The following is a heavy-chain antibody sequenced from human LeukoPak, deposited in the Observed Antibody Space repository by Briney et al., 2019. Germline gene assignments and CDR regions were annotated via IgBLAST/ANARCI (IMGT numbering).Heavy chain of an antibody. Sequence: SETLSLTCTVSGGSISSSSYYWGWIRQPPGKGLEWIGSIYYSGDTYYNPSLKSRVTTSVDTSKNQFSLKLSSVTAADTAVYYCAGGLSGIAVAGPNGAFDIWGQGTMVTVSS. J-gene: IGHJ3*02. V-gene: IGHV4-39*07. CDR3: AGGLSGIAVAGPNGAFDI. D-gene: IGHD6-19*01. CDR2: IYYSGDT. CDR1: GGSISSSSYY.